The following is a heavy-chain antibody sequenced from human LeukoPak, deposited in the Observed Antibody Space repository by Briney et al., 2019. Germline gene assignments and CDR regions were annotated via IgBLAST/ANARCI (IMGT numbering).Heavy chain of an antibody. J-gene: IGHJ4*02. V-gene: IGHV4-59*01. Sequence: PSETLSLTCSVSGGSISSYYWSWIRQSPENGLEWIGYIYYSGSTNYNPSLKSRVTISVDTSKNQFSLKLSSVTAADTAVYYCARGVAAWGPDYWGQGTLVTVSS. D-gene: IGHD6-13*01. CDR3: ARGVAAWGPDY. CDR2: IYYSGST. CDR1: GGSISSYY.